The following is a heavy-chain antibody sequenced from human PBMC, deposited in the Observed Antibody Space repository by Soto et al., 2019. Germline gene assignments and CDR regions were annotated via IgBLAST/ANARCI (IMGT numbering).Heavy chain of an antibody. V-gene: IGHV4-59*01. CDR1: GGSISSYY. CDR2: IYYSGST. CDR3: ARDRIVATIPYYYYGMDV. J-gene: IGHJ6*02. Sequence: SETLSLTCTVSGGSISSYYWSWIRQPPGKGLEWIGYIYYSGSTNYNPSLKSRVTISVDTSKNQFSLKLSSVTAADTAVYYCARDRIVATIPYYYYGMDVWGQGTTVTSP. D-gene: IGHD5-12*01.